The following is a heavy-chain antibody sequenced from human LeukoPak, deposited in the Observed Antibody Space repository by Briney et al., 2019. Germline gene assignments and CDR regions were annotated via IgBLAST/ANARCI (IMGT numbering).Heavy chain of an antibody. Sequence: SETLALTWNGSCSPISSYYWRLSRPPPGKGLEWSGYIYYSGITNINPTLKSRVTISVYTSKSQSSLKLSSVTAADTAVYYCARHPPYSGYDYWGQGTLVTVSS. CDR3: ARHPPYSGYDY. CDR2: IYYSGIT. J-gene: IGHJ4*02. V-gene: IGHV4-59*08. D-gene: IGHD5-12*01. CDR1: CSPISSYY.